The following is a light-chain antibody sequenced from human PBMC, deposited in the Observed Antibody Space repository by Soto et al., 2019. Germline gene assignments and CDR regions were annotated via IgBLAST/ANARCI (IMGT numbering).Light chain of an antibody. Sequence: EIVFAHSPGTLSFSPVQRAALSCRASQSVSSSHLAWYQQKPGQAPRLLIYGASSRATGIPDRFSGSGSGTDFTLTISRLEPEDFAVYYCQQHGSSPPFGFGQGTKVDIK. V-gene: IGKV3-20*01. CDR2: GAS. CDR3: QQHGSSPPFG. J-gene: IGKJ2*03. CDR1: QSVSSSH.